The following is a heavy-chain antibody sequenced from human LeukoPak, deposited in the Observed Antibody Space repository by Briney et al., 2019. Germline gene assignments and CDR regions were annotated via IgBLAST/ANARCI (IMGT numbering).Heavy chain of an antibody. V-gene: IGHV3-21*01. CDR2: ISSSCSYI. Sequence: GGSLRLSCAASGFTFSSYSMNWVRQAPGKGLEWVSSISSSCSYIYYADSVKGQFTISRDNAKNSLYLQMNSLRAEDTAVYYCARVSGLLYGDYWAGYWGQGTLVTVSS. J-gene: IGHJ4*02. D-gene: IGHD4-17*01. CDR1: GFTFSSYS. CDR3: ARVSGLLYGDYWAGY.